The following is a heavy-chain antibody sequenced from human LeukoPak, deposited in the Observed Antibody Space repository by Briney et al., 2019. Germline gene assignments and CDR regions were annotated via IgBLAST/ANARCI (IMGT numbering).Heavy chain of an antibody. D-gene: IGHD2-8*02. CDR1: GGTFSSYA. Sequence: GASVKVSCKASGGTFSSYAISWVGQAPGQGLEWMGRIIPILGIANYAQKFQGRVTITADKSTSTAYMELSSLRSEDTAVYYCARSCTGGVCYNDYWGQGTLVTVSS. CDR3: ARSCTGGVCYNDY. J-gene: IGHJ4*02. CDR2: IIPILGIA. V-gene: IGHV1-69*04.